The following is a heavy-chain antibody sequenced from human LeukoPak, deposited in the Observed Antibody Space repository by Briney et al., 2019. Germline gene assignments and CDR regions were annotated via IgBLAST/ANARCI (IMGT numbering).Heavy chain of an antibody. CDR1: GGSISSYY. Sequence: PSETLSLTCTVSGGSISSYYWSWIRQPPGKGLERIGYIYYSGSTNYNPSLKSRVTISVDTSKNQFSLKLSSVTAADTAVYYCARVYSSSSFWFDPWGQGTLVTVSS. CDR3: ARVYSSSSFWFDP. J-gene: IGHJ5*02. D-gene: IGHD6-6*01. V-gene: IGHV4-59*01. CDR2: IYYSGST.